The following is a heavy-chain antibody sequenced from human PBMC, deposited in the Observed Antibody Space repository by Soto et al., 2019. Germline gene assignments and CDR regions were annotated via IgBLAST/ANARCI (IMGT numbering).Heavy chain of an antibody. CDR2: VIPIFGTA. CDR1: GGTFSSYA. V-gene: IGHV1-69*12. D-gene: IGHD6-13*01. CDR3: ARVLGTSSSWYRGWFDP. J-gene: IGHJ5*02. Sequence: QVQLVQSGAEVKKPGSSVKVSCKASGGTFSSYAISWVRQAPGQGLEWMGGVIPIFGTANYAQKFQGRVTITADESTSTAYMELSSLRSEDTAVYYCARVLGTSSSWYRGWFDPWGQGTLVTVSS.